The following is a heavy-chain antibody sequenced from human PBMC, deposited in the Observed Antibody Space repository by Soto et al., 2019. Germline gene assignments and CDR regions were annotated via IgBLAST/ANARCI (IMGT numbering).Heavy chain of an antibody. V-gene: IGHV4-30-4*01. CDR2: IYYNEIT. D-gene: IGHD5-12*01. J-gene: IGHJ6*02. CDR3: ASDGGGYVRPGYQYGLDV. CDR1: CGSIRSGEYY. Sequence: SETLSLASTVSCGSIRSGEYYWSSIRQPPAKVRECIGYIYYNEITYYHPSLQSRVTISVDTSNNQFSLRLTSVTAADTAVYYCASDGGGYVRPGYQYGLDVWGQGTTVTVSS.